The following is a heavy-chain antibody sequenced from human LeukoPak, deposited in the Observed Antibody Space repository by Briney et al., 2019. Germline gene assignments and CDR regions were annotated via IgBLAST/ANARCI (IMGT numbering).Heavy chain of an antibody. CDR1: GGSFSAYY. CDR2: IKQSGSS. V-gene: IGHV4-34*01. J-gene: IGHJ5*02. Sequence: SETLSLTCAVYGGSFSAYYWTWIRQPPGKGLEWIGEIKQSGSSNYNSSLRSRVTISVDTSYKQFSLRLSSVTAADTAVYYCAPRGDIEHSYVYGKWFDPWGQGTRVTVSS. D-gene: IGHD5-18*01. CDR3: APRGDIEHSYVYGKWFDP.